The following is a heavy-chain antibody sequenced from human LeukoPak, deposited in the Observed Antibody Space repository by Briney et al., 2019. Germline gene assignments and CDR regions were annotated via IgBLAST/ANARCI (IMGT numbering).Heavy chain of an antibody. CDR1: GGSISSGGYS. CDR2: IYHSGST. V-gene: IGHV4-30-2*01. Sequence: PSETLSLTCTVSGGSISSGGYSRNWIRQPPGKGLEWIGYIYHSGSTYYNPSLKSRVTISLNTSKTQFSLKLSSVTAADTAVYYCARGTFWSGYYHDYWGQGTLVTVSS. CDR3: ARGTFWSGYYHDY. J-gene: IGHJ4*02. D-gene: IGHD3-3*01.